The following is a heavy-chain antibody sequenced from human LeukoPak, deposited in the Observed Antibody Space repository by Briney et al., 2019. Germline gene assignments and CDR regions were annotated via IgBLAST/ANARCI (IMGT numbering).Heavy chain of an antibody. CDR2: INHSGST. CDR3: ARGNVDTATFDY. D-gene: IGHD5-18*01. CDR1: GGSFSGYY. J-gene: IGHJ4*02. Sequence: SETLSLTCAVYGGSFSGYYWSWIRQPPGKGLEWIGEINHSGSTNYNPSLKSRVTISVDTSKNQFSLKLSSVTAADTAVYYCARGNVDTATFDYWGQGTLVTVSS. V-gene: IGHV4-34*01.